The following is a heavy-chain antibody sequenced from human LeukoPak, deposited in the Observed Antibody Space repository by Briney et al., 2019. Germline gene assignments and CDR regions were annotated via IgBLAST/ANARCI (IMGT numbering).Heavy chain of an antibody. CDR2: IYSGGST. J-gene: IGHJ4*02. Sequence: GGSLRLSCAASGFTFSSYGMSWVRQVPGKGLEWVSVIYSGGSTYYADSVKGRFTISRDNSKNTLYLQMNSLRAEDTAVYYCARDPGYDYGYDYWGQGTLVTVSS. CDR1: GFTFSSYG. CDR3: ARDPGYDYGYDY. V-gene: IGHV3-53*01. D-gene: IGHD5-18*01.